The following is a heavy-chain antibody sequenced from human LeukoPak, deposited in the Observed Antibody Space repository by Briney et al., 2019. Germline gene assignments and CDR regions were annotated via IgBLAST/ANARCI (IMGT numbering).Heavy chain of an antibody. CDR3: ARDASGSSIGLIDL. CDR2: ISTSSTYI. Sequence: GGSLRLSCAASEFTLRSYSVHWVRQAPGKGLEWVSYISTSSTYIYYADSVKGRFSISRDNAQNSLYLHMDSLRAEDTAVYYCARDASGSSIGLIDLWGQGTLVTVSS. J-gene: IGHJ4*02. CDR1: EFTLRSYS. D-gene: IGHD1-26*01. V-gene: IGHV3-21*01.